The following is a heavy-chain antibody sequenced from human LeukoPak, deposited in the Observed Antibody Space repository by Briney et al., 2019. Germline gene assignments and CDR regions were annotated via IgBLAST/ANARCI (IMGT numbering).Heavy chain of an antibody. CDR2: INPNSGGT. CDR1: GYTFTGYY. CDR3: ASPQEYCSGGPCYSYDY. Sequence: ASVKVSCKASGYTFTGYYIHWVRQAPGQGLEWMGWINPNSGGTNSAQKFKGRVTMTRDTSITTVYMELSRLRSDDTAVYYCASPQEYCSGGPCYSYDYWGQGTLVTVSS. V-gene: IGHV1-2*02. J-gene: IGHJ4*02. D-gene: IGHD2-15*01.